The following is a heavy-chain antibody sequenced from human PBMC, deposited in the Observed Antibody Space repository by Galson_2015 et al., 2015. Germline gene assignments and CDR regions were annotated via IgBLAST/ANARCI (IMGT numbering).Heavy chain of an antibody. CDR3: ARDPLWDRTVGFDY. CDR1: GFTFSSDW. CDR2: INSDGTSK. D-gene: IGHD3-16*01. J-gene: IGHJ4*02. Sequence: CAASGFTFSSDWMHWVRQAPGKGLVWISRINSDGTSKTYADSVKGRFTISRDNAKNTLYLQMNSLRAEDTAVYYCARDPLWDRTVGFDYWGQGTLVTVSS. V-gene: IGHV3-74*01.